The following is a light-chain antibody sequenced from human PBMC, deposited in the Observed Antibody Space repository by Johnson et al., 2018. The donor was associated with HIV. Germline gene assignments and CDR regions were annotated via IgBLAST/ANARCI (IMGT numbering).Light chain of an antibody. J-gene: IGLJ1*01. CDR1: SSTFGNSY. V-gene: IGLV1-51*02. CDR2: DNN. Sequence: QSVLTQPPSVSAAPGQRVTISCSGASSTFGNSYISWYQLLPGSPPKLLIYDNNKRPSGIPDRFSASQSGTSATLGITGLQTGDEADYYCGTWDISLSVGYVFGTGTKVTVL. CDR3: GTWDISLSVGYV.